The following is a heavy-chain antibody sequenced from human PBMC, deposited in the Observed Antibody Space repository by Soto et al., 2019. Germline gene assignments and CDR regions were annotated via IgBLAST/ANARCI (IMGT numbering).Heavy chain of an antibody. CDR3: TTDGPANWGSHDAFDI. D-gene: IGHD7-27*01. J-gene: IGHJ3*02. V-gene: IGHV3-15*01. CDR1: GFTFSNAW. CDR2: IKSKTDGGTT. Sequence: GGSLRLSCAASGFTFSNAWMSWVRQAPGKGLEWVGRIKSKTDGGTTDYAAPVKGRFTISRDDSKNTLYLQMNSLKTEDTAFYYCTTDGPANWGSHDAFDIWGQGTMVTVSS.